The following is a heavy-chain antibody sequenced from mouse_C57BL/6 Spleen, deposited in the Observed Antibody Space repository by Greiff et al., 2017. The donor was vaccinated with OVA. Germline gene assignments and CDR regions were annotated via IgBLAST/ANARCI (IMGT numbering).Heavy chain of an antibody. Sequence: QVQLQQSGAELVKPGASVKLSCKASGYTFTSYWMHWVKQRPGQGLEWIGMIHPNSGSTNYNEKFKSKATLTVDKSSSTAYMQLSSLTSEDSAVYYCARELVWYFDVWGTGTTVTVSS. CDR3: ARELVWYFDV. CDR1: GYTFTSYW. J-gene: IGHJ1*03. D-gene: IGHD4-1*01. CDR2: IHPNSGST. V-gene: IGHV1-64*01.